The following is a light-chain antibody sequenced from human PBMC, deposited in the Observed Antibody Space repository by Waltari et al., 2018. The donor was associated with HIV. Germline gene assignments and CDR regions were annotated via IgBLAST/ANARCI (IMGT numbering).Light chain of an antibody. CDR3: QQRSIWPRT. J-gene: IGKJ2*01. CDR1: QSLNNY. CDR2: DSS. Sequence: EIVLTQSPATLSLSPGERATLPCRASQSLNNYLAWSQQRPGQPPRLLISDSSNRAAGIPARFSGSGSGTDFTLTISSLEPEDFAVYYCQQRSIWPRTFGQGTKLEIK. V-gene: IGKV3-11*01.